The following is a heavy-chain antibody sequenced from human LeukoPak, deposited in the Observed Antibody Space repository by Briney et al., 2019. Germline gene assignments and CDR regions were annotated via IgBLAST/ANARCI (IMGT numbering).Heavy chain of an antibody. CDR2: IIPIFGTA. CDR1: GGTFSSYA. J-gene: IGHJ1*01. CDR3: ASYDIVLMVYAYEYFQH. V-gene: IGHV1-69*05. Sequence: SVKVSCKASGGTFSSYAISWVRQAPGQGLEWMGRIIPIFGTANYAQKFQGRVTITTDESTSTAYMELSSLRSEDTAVHYCASYDIVLMVYAYEYFQHWGQGTLVTVSS. D-gene: IGHD2-8*01.